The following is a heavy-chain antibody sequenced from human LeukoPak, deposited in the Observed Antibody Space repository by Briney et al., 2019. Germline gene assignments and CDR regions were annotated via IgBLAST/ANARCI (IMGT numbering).Heavy chain of an antibody. CDR3: VSFYETY. CDR1: GNYW. Sequence: QPGGSLRLSCAASGNYWMHWVRQVPGKGLVWVSHINSDGSWTSSADSVKGRFTISKDNAKNTVYLQMNSLRAEDTAVYYCVSFYETYWGRGTLVTVSS. D-gene: IGHD2/OR15-2a*01. J-gene: IGHJ4*02. V-gene: IGHV3-74*01. CDR2: INSDGSWT.